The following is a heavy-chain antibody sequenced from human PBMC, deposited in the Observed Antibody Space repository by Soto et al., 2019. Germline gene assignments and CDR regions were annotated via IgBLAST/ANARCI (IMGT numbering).Heavy chain of an antibody. Sequence: GASVKVSCKASGYTFTSYGISWVRQAPGQGLEWMGWISAYNGNTNYAQKLQGRVTMTTDTSASTAYMELRSLRSDDTAVYYCARDSIITGTDYYYYGMDVWGQGTTVTVSS. CDR3: ARDSIITGTDYYYYGMDV. V-gene: IGHV1-18*01. CDR1: GYTFTSYG. D-gene: IGHD1-7*01. J-gene: IGHJ6*02. CDR2: ISAYNGNT.